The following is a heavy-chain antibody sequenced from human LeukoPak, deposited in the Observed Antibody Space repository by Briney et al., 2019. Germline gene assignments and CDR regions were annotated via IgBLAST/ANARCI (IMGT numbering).Heavy chain of an antibody. Sequence: GGSLRPSCVASGFTFSSSWMNWVRQAPGKGLEWVANIKGDGSVQSYVDSVKGRFTIFRDNAKNTLYLQMNSLSAEDTSVYYCVRVSSDWEYFDQWGQGALVTVSS. CDR2: IKGDGSVQ. J-gene: IGHJ4*02. CDR3: VRVSSDWEYFDQ. CDR1: GFTFSSSW. V-gene: IGHV3-7*02. D-gene: IGHD6-19*01.